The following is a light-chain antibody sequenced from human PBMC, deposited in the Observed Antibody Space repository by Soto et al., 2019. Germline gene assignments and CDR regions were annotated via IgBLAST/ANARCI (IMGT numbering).Light chain of an antibody. Sequence: QSVLTQPASVSGSPGQSITISCTGTNNLVSWYQQHPGKAPKVVLYEGTKRPSGVSNRFPGSNSGSTASLTISGLQAEDEAHYFCCAYVGARSYVFGPGTKVTVL. CDR2: EGT. CDR1: NNL. CDR3: CAYVGARSYV. V-gene: IGLV2-23*01. J-gene: IGLJ1*01.